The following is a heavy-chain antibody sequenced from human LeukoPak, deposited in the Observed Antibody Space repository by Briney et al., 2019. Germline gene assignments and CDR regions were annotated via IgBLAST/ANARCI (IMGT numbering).Heavy chain of an antibody. V-gene: IGHV3-48*03. CDR1: GFTFSSYE. Sequence: PGGSLTLSCAASGFTFSSYEMNWVRQAPGKGLEWVSYIYSSGSSTYYADSVKGRFTISRDNAKNSLYLQMNSLRAEDTAVYYCARGAYGDYGRGYWGQGTLVTVSS. J-gene: IGHJ4*02. CDR2: IYSSGSST. CDR3: ARGAYGDYGRGY. D-gene: IGHD4-17*01.